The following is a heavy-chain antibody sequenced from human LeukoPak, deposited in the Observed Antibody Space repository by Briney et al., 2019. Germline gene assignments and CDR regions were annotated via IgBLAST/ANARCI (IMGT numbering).Heavy chain of an antibody. CDR1: GGSISSSKYY. CDR2: IFNSGST. V-gene: IGHV4-39*01. J-gene: IGHJ3*02. CDR3: ARQQEAHAFDI. Sequence: PSETLSLTCTVSGGSISSSKYYWGWIRQPPGKGLEWIGTIFNSGSTHYNPSLKSRVTISVDTSKNQFSLNLSSVTAADTAVYYCARQQEAHAFDIWGQGTMVTVSS.